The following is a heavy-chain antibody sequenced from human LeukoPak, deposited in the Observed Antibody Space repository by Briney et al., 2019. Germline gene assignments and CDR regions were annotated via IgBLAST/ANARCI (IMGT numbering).Heavy chain of an antibody. Sequence: AASVKVSCKVSGYTLTELSMHWVRQAPGKGLEWMGGFDPEDGETIYAQKFQGRVTMTEDTSTDTAYMELSSLRSEDTAVYYCAKNKYGCSSTSCYGLDYWGQGTLVTVSS. CDR3: AKNKYGCSSTSCYGLDY. V-gene: IGHV1-24*01. CDR1: GYTLTELS. CDR2: FDPEDGET. J-gene: IGHJ4*02. D-gene: IGHD2-2*01.